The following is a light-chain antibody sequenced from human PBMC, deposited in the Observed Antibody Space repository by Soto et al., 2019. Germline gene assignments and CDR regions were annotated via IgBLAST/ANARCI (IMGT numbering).Light chain of an antibody. CDR2: GTS. CDR3: QQYGNSRWT. CDR1: HGVSSSY. J-gene: IGKJ1*01. V-gene: IGKV3-20*01. Sequence: DIMLTQSPDTLPLSPGERATLSCRASHGVSSSYLAWYQQTPGQAPSLLIYGTSNRATGIQDRFSGSGSGTDFTLTISRLEPEDFAVYYCQQYGNSRWTFGQGTKVDIK.